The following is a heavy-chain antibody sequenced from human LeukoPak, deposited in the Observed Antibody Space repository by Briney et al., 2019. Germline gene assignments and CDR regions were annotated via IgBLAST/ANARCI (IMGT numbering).Heavy chain of an antibody. J-gene: IGHJ4*02. CDR3: ARDRGAAGTELYIFDY. Sequence: ASVKVSCKASGYTFTSYYMHWVRQAPGQGLEWMGIINPSGGSTSYAQKFQGRVTMTRDMSTSTVYMELSSLRSEDTAVYYCARDRGAAGTELYIFDYWGQGTLVTVSS. CDR2: INPSGGST. V-gene: IGHV1-46*01. CDR1: GYTFTSYY. D-gene: IGHD6-13*01.